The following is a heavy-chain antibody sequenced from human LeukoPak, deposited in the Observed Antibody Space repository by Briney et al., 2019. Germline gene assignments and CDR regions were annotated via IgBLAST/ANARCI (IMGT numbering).Heavy chain of an antibody. V-gene: IGHV3-21*06. CDR2: ISSTSIYT. CDR1: GFTFSSYN. Sequence: PGGSLRLSCAASGFTFSSYNMNWVRQAPGKGLEWVSSISSTSIYTYYADSVKGRFTISRDNAKNSLYLQMNSLRAEDTAVYYCAREEDFDYWGRGTLVTVSS. CDR3: AREEDFDY. J-gene: IGHJ4*02.